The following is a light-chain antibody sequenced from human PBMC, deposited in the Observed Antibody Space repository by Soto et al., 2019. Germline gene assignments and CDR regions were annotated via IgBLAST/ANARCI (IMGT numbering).Light chain of an antibody. CDR3: QQYGSSGT. Sequence: EIVLTQSPGTLSLSPGERATLSCRASQSVSNHYLAWYQQKPGQAPRLLIYGASNRATGIPDRFSGSGSGSYFTVTISRLEPEDFAVYYFQQYGSSGTFGQGTKVEIK. CDR2: GAS. V-gene: IGKV3-20*01. CDR1: QSVSNHY. J-gene: IGKJ1*01.